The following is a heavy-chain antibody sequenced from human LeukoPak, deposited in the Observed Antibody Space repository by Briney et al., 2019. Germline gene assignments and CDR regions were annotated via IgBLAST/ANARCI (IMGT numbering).Heavy chain of an antibody. CDR2: ISYDGSNK. CDR1: GFTFSSYA. CDR3: ARAGGHYNWNFGDAIDI. D-gene: IGHD1-20*01. Sequence: GGSLRLSCAASGFTFSSYAMHWVRQAPGKGLEWVAVISYDGSNKYYADSVKGRFTISRDNSKNTLYLQMNSLRAEDTAVYYCARAGGHYNWNFGDAIDIWGQGTMVTVSS. V-gene: IGHV3-30*04. J-gene: IGHJ3*02.